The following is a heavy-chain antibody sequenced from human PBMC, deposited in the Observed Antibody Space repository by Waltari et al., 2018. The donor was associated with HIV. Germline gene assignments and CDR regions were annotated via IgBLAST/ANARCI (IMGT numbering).Heavy chain of an antibody. D-gene: IGHD3-10*01. J-gene: IGHJ4*02. V-gene: IGHV1-2*02. CDR2: INPNSRET. Sequence: QVHLVQSGAEVKKPGSSVRVSCKTSGYTFHAYFFYWVRQAPGRALEWVGMINPNSRETKSAQRLEGRVPLTRDLSTSTGYMELSRLTPDDTAVYYCASVTDSGTALANWGQGTLISVSS. CDR3: ASVTDSGTALAN. CDR1: GYTFHAYF.